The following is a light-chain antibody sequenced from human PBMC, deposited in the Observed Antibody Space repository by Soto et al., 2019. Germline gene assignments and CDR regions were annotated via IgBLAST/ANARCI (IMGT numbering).Light chain of an antibody. CDR3: SSYTSSSTVI. Sequence: QSVLTQPASVSGSPGQSITISCTGTSSDVGGYNYVSWYQQYLGKAPKLMIYEVSNRPSGVSNRFSGSKSGNTASLTISGLQAEDEADYYCSSYTSSSTVIFGGGIKVTVL. V-gene: IGLV2-14*01. J-gene: IGLJ2*01. CDR2: EVS. CDR1: SSDVGGYNY.